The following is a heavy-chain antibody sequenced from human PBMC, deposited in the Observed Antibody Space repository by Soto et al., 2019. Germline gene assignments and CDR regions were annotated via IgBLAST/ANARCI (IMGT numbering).Heavy chain of an antibody. CDR1: GFTFSSYG. V-gene: IGHV3-30*18. D-gene: IGHD3-3*01. J-gene: IGHJ4*02. Sequence: QVQLVESGGGVVQPGRSLRLSCAASGFTFSSYGMHWVRQAPGKGLEWVAVISYDGSNRYYADSVKGRFTISRDNSKNTLYLQMNSLRAEDTAVYYCAKENHDFWSGYYKGVPFDYWGQGTLVTVSS. CDR3: AKENHDFWSGYYKGVPFDY. CDR2: ISYDGSNR.